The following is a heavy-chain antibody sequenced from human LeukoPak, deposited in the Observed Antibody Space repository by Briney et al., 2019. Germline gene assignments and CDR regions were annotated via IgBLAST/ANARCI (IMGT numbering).Heavy chain of an antibody. D-gene: IGHD1-7*01. CDR2: ISTTSTYI. CDR3: ARGVTDTTRWFDP. J-gene: IGHJ5*02. V-gene: IGHV3-21*01. CDR1: GFTFSNYW. Sequence: GGSRRLSCAASGFTFSNYWMSWVRQAPGKGLEWVSSISTTSTYIFYGDSVKGRFTISRDNAKNSLYLQMNGLRAEDTAAYYCARGVTDTTRWFDPWGQGTLVTVSS.